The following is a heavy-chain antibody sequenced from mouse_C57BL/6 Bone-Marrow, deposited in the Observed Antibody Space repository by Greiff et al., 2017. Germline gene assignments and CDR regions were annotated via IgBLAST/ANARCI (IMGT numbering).Heavy chain of an antibody. V-gene: IGHV2-4*01. D-gene: IGHD1-1*01. Sequence: VQLQQSGPGLVQPSQSLSITCTVSGFSLTSYGVHWVRQPPGKGLEWRGVIWSGGSTDYNAAFISRLSISKDNSKSQVFFKMNSLQADDTAIYYCAILRGGAMDYWGQGTSVTVSS. CDR2: IWSGGST. CDR1: GFSLTSYG. CDR3: AILRGGAMDY. J-gene: IGHJ4*01.